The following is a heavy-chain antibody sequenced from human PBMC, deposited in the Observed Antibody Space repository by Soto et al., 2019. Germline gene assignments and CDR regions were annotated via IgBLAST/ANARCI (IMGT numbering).Heavy chain of an antibody. CDR2: INPSGGIT. V-gene: IGHV1-46*01. J-gene: IGHJ5*02. Sequence: ASVKVSCKTSGFTFTSYFNHWVRQAPGQGLEWMGMINPSGGITSFAQKFQGRVTMTRDTSTSTVYMELSDLRSEDTAVYNWFDPWGQGTLVTVSS. CDR3: FDP. CDR1: GFTFTSYF.